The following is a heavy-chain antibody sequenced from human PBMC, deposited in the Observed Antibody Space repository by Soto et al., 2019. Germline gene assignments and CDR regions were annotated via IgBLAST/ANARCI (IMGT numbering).Heavy chain of an antibody. CDR1: GGSISSGGYS. V-gene: IGHV4-30-2*01. Sequence: SETLSLTCAVSGGSISSGGYSWSWIRQPPGKGLEWIGYIYHSGSTYYNPSLKSRVTISVDRSKNQFSLKLSSVTAADTAVYYCARVQLYYNDISGRPLNAFDIWGQGTMVTVSS. CDR2: IYHSGST. CDR3: ARVQLYYNDISGRPLNAFDI. D-gene: IGHD3-22*01. J-gene: IGHJ3*02.